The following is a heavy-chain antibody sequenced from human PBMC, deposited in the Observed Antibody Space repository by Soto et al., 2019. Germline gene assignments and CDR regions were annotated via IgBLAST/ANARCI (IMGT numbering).Heavy chain of an antibody. J-gene: IGHJ4*02. Sequence: PGGSLRLSCAASGFTLSMYWIHWVRQVPGKGPEWVSRINDDGSSTNYADSVKGRFTISRDNAKNTLYLQMNALRAEDTAVYYCTRGPRSTSTGTGAFWGQGTLVTVSS. CDR3: TRGPRSTSTGTGAF. V-gene: IGHV3-74*01. D-gene: IGHD1-1*01. CDR2: INDDGSST. CDR1: GFTLSMYW.